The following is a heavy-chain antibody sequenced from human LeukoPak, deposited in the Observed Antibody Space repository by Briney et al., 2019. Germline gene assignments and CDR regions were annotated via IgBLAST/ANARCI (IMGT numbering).Heavy chain of an antibody. J-gene: IGHJ4*02. D-gene: IGHD4-11*01. CDR3: AQGGHDYNPFYY. Sequence: GGSLRLSCAASGFTFSTYAMGWVRQAPGEGLEWVSSVKGGGGDPFYADSVRGRFTISRDKSRNTLYLQLNSLRAEDTAVYFCAQGGHDYNPFYYWGQGTLVTVSS. V-gene: IGHV3-23*01. CDR1: GFTFSTYA. CDR2: VKGGGGDP.